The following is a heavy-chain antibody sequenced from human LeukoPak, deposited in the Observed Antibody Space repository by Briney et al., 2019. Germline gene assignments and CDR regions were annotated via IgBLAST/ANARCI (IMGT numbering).Heavy chain of an antibody. Sequence: SAPTLVQPTQTPTLTCTCAGFSLCTSGVGVSWIRQPPGKALEGLALIYWDDDKRYSPSLKSRLTITKDTSKNQVVLTMTNMDPVDTATYYCAHRTGGDNNYYWFDPWGQGTLVTVSS. CDR1: GFSLCTSGVG. CDR2: IYWDDDK. CDR3: AHRTGGDNNYYWFDP. D-gene: IGHD4-11*01. J-gene: IGHJ5*02. V-gene: IGHV2-5*02.